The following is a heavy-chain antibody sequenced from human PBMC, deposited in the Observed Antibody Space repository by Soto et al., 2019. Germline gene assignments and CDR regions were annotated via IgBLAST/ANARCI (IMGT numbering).Heavy chain of an antibody. CDR2: ISATTGNT. J-gene: IGHJ4*02. CDR3: AIESDGGY. CDR1: GFNLSPFT. Sequence: EVRLLESGGGLFSPGGSLHPPGQALGFNLSPFTLFWVGWPPGKGLEWVSGISATTGNTYYADSVKGRFTISRDNFENTLFLQMNNLRAEDTALYYCAIESDGGYWGQGTLVTVSS. D-gene: IGHD2-21*01. V-gene: IGHV3-23*01.